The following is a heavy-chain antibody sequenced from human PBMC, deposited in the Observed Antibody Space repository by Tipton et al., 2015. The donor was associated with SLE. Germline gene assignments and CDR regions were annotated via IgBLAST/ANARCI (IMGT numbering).Heavy chain of an antibody. CDR3: ARELLSSASH. CDR1: GFTFSSYW. CDR2: IKTDGSST. D-gene: IGHD6-25*01. V-gene: IGHV3-74*01. J-gene: IGHJ4*02. Sequence: SLRLSCAASGFTFSSYWMHWVRQVPGKGLVWVSRIKTDGSSTIYADSGKGRFTISRDNAKNTLYLQMNGLRAEDSAVYYCARELLSSASHWGQGTLVTVSS.